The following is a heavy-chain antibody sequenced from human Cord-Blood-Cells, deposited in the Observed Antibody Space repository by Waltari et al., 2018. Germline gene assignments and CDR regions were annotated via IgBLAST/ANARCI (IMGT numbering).Heavy chain of an antibody. V-gene: IGHV2-70*04. D-gene: IGHD2-15*01. CDR1: GLSLSTSGTR. Sequence: QVTLKESGPALVQPTHTLTLTCTCSGLSLSTSGTRVSWIPQPPGKALEWLARSDWDDDKFYSTSLKTRLTISKDTSKNQVVLTMTNMDPVDTATYYCARTGDCSGGSCYFDYWGQGTLVTVSS. CDR2: SDWDDDK. CDR3: ARTGDCSGGSCYFDY. J-gene: IGHJ4*02.